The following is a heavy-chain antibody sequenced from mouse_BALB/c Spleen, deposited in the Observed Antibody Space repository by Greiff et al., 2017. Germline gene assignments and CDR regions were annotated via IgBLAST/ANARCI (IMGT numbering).Heavy chain of an antibody. CDR2: INPDSSRI. CDR1: GYAFSSYW. D-gene: IGHD2-14*01. J-gene: IGHJ4*01. Sequence: EVQLHESGAGLVQPGGSVKLSCAASGYAFSSYWMSWVRQSPGKGLEWIGEINPDSSRINYKQNLKDKVIISRDNAKNTPYLQVSKVRSEDTAVYYCSRTYYRYGAMDYWGQGTSVTVSS. CDR3: SRTYYRYGAMDY. V-gene: IGHV4-1*02.